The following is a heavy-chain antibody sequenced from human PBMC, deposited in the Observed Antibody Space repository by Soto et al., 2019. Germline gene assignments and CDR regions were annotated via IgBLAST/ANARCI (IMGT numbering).Heavy chain of an antibody. CDR1: GGSISSGGYS. Sequence: PSETLSLTCAVSGGSISSGGYSWSWIRQPPGKGLEWIGYIYHSGSTYYNPSLKSRVTISVDRPKNQFSLKLSSVTAADTAVYYCARALITKVDYWGQGTLVTVSS. CDR2: IYHSGST. V-gene: IGHV4-30-2*01. CDR3: ARALITKVDY. D-gene: IGHD3-10*01. J-gene: IGHJ4*02.